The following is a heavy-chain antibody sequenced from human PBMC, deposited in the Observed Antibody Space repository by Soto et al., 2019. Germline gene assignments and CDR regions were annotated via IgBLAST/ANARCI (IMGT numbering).Heavy chain of an antibody. CDR2: IYYSGST. D-gene: IGHD3-10*01. V-gene: IGHV4-59*01. CDR3: ARGVTMVRGVIIPTRVFDP. Sequence: QVQLQESGPGLVKPSETLSLTCTVSGGSISSYYWSWIRQPPGKGLEWIGYIYYSGSTNYNPSLKSRVTISVDTSKNQFSLKLSSVTAADTAVYYCARGVTMVRGVIIPTRVFDPWGQGTLVTVSS. CDR1: GGSISSYY. J-gene: IGHJ5*02.